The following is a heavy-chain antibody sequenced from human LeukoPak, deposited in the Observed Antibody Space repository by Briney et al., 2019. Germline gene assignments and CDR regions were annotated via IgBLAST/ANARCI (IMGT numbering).Heavy chain of an antibody. CDR1: GFTFSSYW. D-gene: IGHD3-22*01. Sequence: PGGSLRLSCAASGFTFSSYWMHWVRQAPGKGLVWVSRINSDGSSTSYADSVKGRFTISRDNAKNTLYLQMNSLRALDTAVYYCAREGSSGYYGPGGYYMDVWGKGTTVTVSS. CDR3: AREGSSGYYGPGGYYMDV. J-gene: IGHJ6*03. V-gene: IGHV3-74*01. CDR2: INSDGSST.